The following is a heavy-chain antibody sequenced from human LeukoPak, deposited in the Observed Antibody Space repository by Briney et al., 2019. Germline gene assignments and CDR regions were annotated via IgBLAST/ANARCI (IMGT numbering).Heavy chain of an antibody. V-gene: IGHV3-53*01. Sequence: GGSLRLSCAASGFTVSSNYMSWVRQAPGKGLEWVSVIYSGGSTYYADSVKGRFTISRDNAKNSVSLQMNSLRAEDTAVYFCARPTWTNYMDVWGKGTTVTISS. J-gene: IGHJ6*03. CDR1: GFTVSSNY. CDR2: IYSGGST. D-gene: IGHD3/OR15-3a*01. CDR3: ARPTWTNYMDV.